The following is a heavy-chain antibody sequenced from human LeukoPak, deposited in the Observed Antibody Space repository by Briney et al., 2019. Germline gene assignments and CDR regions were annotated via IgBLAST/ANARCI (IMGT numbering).Heavy chain of an antibody. D-gene: IGHD3-3*01. V-gene: IGHV4-59*01. Sequence: SETLSLTCTVSGGSISSYYWSWIRQPPGKGLEWIGYIYFSGSTNYNPSLKSRVTISVDTSKNQFSLKLSSVTAADTAVYYCARGIAYYDFWSGYYPKRFDYWGQGTLVTVSS. CDR1: GGSISSYY. CDR2: IYFSGST. CDR3: ARGIAYYDFWSGYYPKRFDY. J-gene: IGHJ4*02.